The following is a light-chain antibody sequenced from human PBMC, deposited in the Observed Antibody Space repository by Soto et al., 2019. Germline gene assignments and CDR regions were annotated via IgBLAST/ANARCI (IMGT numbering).Light chain of an antibody. J-gene: IGKJ4*01. CDR3: MQGTHWPLT. CDR2: KVS. Sequence: DVVMTQSPLSLPVTLGQPASISCRSSQSLDRNTHLSWFQQRPGQSPRRLIYKVSNRDSGVPDRFSGSGSGTDFTLKISRVEAEDVGIYFCMQGTHWPLTFGGGTKVDIK. CDR1: QSLDRNTH. V-gene: IGKV2-30*01.